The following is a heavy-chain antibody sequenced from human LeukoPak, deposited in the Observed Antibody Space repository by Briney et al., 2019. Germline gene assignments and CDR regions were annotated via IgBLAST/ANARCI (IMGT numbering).Heavy chain of an antibody. CDR1: GFTFSSYA. J-gene: IGHJ4*02. Sequence: GGSLRLSCAASGFTFSSYAMSWVRQAPGKGLEWVSSISGSDDKTYYADSVKDRFTISRDNSKNTLSLQMNSLRAEDTAVYYCAKGRGTTVTSAANYWGQGTLVTVPS. V-gene: IGHV3-23*01. CDR3: AKGRGTTVTSAANY. CDR2: ISGSDDKT. D-gene: IGHD4-17*01.